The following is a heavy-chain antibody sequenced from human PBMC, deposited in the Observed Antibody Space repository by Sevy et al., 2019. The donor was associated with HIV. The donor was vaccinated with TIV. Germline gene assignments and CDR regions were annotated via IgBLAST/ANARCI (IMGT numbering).Heavy chain of an antibody. V-gene: IGHV1-2*06. Sequence: ASVKVSCKTTGYIFSDYNMHWVRQAPGQGLEWMALINPNSGVTIYAHNFRGRVSVTRETSMSTAYMELSVLTSDDTAVYYCVREDINAPRTLLSFDIWGQGTMVTVSS. J-gene: IGHJ3*02. CDR1: GYIFSDYN. CDR3: VREDINAPRTLLSFDI. D-gene: IGHD3-3*01. CDR2: INPNSGVT.